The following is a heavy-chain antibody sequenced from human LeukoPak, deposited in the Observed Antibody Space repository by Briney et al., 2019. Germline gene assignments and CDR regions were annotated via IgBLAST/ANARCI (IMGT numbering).Heavy chain of an antibody. D-gene: IGHD6-19*01. CDR2: ISWNSGSI. J-gene: IGHJ4*02. CDR3: AKDNRRHYTSGPNPDSLH. CDR1: GFIFNNYA. V-gene: IGHV3-9*01. Sequence: QADRSLRLSCAGSGFIFNNYAMHWVRQPPGKGLEWVSGISWNSGSIDYADSVKGRFTISRDNAKNSLYLQMSSLRVEDTAFYYCAKDNRRHYTSGPNPDSLHWGQGALVTVSS.